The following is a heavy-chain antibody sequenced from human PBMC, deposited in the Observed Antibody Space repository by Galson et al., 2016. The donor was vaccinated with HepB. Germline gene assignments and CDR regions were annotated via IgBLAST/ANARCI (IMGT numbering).Heavy chain of an antibody. CDR1: GFTFSSNW. D-gene: IGHD2-21*02. Sequence: SLRLSCAASGFTFSSNWMHWVRQAPGKGLVWVSRIETDGTRTTYADSVKGRFTISRDNAKNTLYLQMDSLRVEDTAVYYCVRARRSSGDSYFDYWGQGSLVTVSS. CDR3: VRARRSSGDSYFDY. CDR2: IETDGTRT. J-gene: IGHJ4*02. V-gene: IGHV3-74*01.